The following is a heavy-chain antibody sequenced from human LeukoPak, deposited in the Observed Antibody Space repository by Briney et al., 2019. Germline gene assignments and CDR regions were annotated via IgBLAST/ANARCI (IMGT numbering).Heavy chain of an antibody. J-gene: IGHJ4*02. CDR2: IYHSGST. CDR1: GGSISSSSYY. Sequence: SETLSLTCTVSGGSISSSSYYWGWIRQPPGKGLEWIGSIYHSGSTNYNPSLKSRVTISVDKSKNQFSLKLSSVTAADTAVYYCARERVSAVAGTRRFDYWGQGTLVTVSS. CDR3: ARERVSAVAGTRRFDY. D-gene: IGHD6-19*01. V-gene: IGHV4-39*07.